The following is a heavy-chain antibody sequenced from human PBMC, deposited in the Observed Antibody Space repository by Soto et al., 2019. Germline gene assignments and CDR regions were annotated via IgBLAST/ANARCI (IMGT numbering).Heavy chain of an antibody. CDR2: IYYSGST. V-gene: IGHV4-31*03. CDR3: ARGDIVVVTAIQGDAFDI. D-gene: IGHD2-21*02. J-gene: IGHJ3*02. CDR1: GGSISSGGYY. Sequence: LSLTCTVSGGSISSGGYYWSWIRQHPGKGLEWIGYIYYSGSTYYNPSLKSRVTISVDTSKNQFSLKLSSVTAADTAVYYCARGDIVVVTAIQGDAFDIWGQGTMVTVSS.